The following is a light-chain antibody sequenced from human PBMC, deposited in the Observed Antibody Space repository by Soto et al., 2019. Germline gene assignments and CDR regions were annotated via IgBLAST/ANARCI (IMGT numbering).Light chain of an antibody. Sequence: IKQSPATLSVSSGGRATLSCRASQSVGSNFAWYQQKPGQAHRLLIYGAYTRATDIQGRFSGSGSGTEFTLTISSLQSEDFAVYYCQQYNNWPRTFGQGTKVDIK. CDR2: GAY. V-gene: IGKV3-15*01. CDR3: QQYNNWPRT. J-gene: IGKJ1*01. CDR1: QSVGSN.